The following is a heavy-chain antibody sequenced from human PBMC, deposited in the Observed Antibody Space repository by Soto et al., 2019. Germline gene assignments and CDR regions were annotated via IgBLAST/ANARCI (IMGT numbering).Heavy chain of an antibody. D-gene: IGHD2-8*01. V-gene: IGHV3-23*01. CDR1: GFTFRTYA. J-gene: IGHJ4*02. CDR3: AKDRQSDGRWPFDL. Sequence: EVQLLESGGGLVQPGGSLRLSCAASGFTFRTYAMSWVRQAPGEGLEWVSGIFGSGGGISYADSVKGRFSISRDNSNNMLYLQMHSLRAEDTAVYYCAKDRQSDGRWPFDLWGQGTLVTVSS. CDR2: IFGSGGGI.